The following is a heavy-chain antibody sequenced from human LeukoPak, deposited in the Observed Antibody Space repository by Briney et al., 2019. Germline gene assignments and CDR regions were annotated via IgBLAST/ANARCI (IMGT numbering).Heavy chain of an antibody. V-gene: IGHV3-48*01. J-gene: IGHJ4*02. CDR2: LSGSGITT. D-gene: IGHD3-22*01. CDR1: GFTFSSYS. Sequence: GGSLRLSCAASGFTFSSYSMNWVRQTPGKGLEWVSSLSGSGITTYYAGSVKGRFTISRDISKNTLHLQMNSLRAEDTAVYYCARGSGYYIYWGQGTLVTVSS. CDR3: ARGSGYYIY.